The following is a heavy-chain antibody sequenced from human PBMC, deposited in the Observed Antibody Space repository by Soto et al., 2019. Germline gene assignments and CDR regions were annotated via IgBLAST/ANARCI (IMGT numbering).Heavy chain of an antibody. CDR1: GYAFTAYS. CDR2: MNPNSGDT. J-gene: IGHJ4*02. D-gene: IGHD6-19*01. Sequence: QVQLLHSGAEVKKPGASVKVSCKASGYAFTAYSVHWVRQAPGQGLEWVGWMNPNSGDTIYAQKFQGRVTMTGDTSSGTVFMELTSLRYDDTAVYYCAREASAVVSLDYCGQGTLVTVSA. V-gene: IGHV1-2*02. CDR3: AREASAVVSLDY.